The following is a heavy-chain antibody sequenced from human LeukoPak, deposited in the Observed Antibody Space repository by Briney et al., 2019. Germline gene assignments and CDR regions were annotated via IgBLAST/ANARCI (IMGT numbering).Heavy chain of an antibody. CDR3: ARASVDTLNTIDY. V-gene: IGHV1-69*06. CDR2: IIPIFGTA. D-gene: IGHD5-18*01. CDR1: GGTFSSYA. Sequence: GSSVKVSCKASGGTFSSYAISWVRQAPGQGLEWMGGIIPIFGTANYAQKLQGRVTITADKSTSTAHMELSSLRSEDTAVYYCARASVDTLNTIDYWGQGTLVTVSS. J-gene: IGHJ4*02.